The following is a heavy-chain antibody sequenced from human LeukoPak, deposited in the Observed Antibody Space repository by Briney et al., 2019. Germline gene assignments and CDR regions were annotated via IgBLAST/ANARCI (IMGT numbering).Heavy chain of an antibody. CDR2: IYYSGST. V-gene: IGHV4-39*01. CDR1: GGSISSSSYY. Sequence: SETLSLTCTVSGGSISSSSYYWGWIRQPPGKGLEWIGSIYYSGSTYYNPSLKSRVTISVDTSKNQFSLKLSPVTAADTAVYYCSSAMTTVTPRPFGYFDYWGQGTLVTVSS. D-gene: IGHD4-17*01. CDR3: SSAMTTVTPRPFGYFDY. J-gene: IGHJ4*02.